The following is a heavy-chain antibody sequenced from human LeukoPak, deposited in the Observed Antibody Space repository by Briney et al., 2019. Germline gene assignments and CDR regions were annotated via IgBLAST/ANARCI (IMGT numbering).Heavy chain of an antibody. J-gene: IGHJ4*02. D-gene: IGHD1-26*01. CDR2: IYHSGST. Sequence: SETLSLTCTVSGGSISSGGYYWSWIRQPPGKGLEWIGYIYHSGSTYYNPSLKSRVTISVDTSKNQFSLKLSSVTAADTAVYYCARALSGSSPFNDYWGQGTLVTVSS. CDR1: GGSISSGGYY. V-gene: IGHV4-30-2*01. CDR3: ARALSGSSPFNDY.